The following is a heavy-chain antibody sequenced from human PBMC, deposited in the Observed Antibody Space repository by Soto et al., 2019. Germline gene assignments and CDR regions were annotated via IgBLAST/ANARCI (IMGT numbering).Heavy chain of an antibody. CDR3: AAKLGTTHYFDF. J-gene: IGHJ4*02. CDR1: GDPVSGGSYY. D-gene: IGHD7-27*01. V-gene: IGHV4-31*03. Sequence: QVQLQESGPGLVQPSQTLSLTCSVSGDPVSGGSYYWTWVRQHPVKGLEWIGYIYHTGSTYYNPSLQSRLIMSIDTSKNQFSLHLYSVTAADTAVYFCAAKLGTTHYFDFWGQGSLVAVSS. CDR2: IYHTGST.